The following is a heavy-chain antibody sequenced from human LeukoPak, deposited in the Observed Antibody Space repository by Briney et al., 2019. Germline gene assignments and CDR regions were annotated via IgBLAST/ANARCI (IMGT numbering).Heavy chain of an antibody. CDR1: GFXFSSYA. D-gene: IGHD6-13*01. J-gene: IGHJ4*02. CDR2: ISSNGGST. Sequence: GGSLRLSCSASGFXFSSYAIHWVRQAPGKGLEYVSTISSNGGSTYYADSVKGRFTISRDNSKNTLYLQMSSLRAEDTGLYYCVKGGQAAADYIDYWGQGTLVTVSS. CDR3: VKGGQAAADYIDY. V-gene: IGHV3-64D*06.